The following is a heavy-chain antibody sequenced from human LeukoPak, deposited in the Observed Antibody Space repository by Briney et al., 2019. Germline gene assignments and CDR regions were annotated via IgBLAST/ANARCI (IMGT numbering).Heavy chain of an antibody. CDR2: INHSGST. V-gene: IGHV4-34*01. CDR1: GGSFSGYY. CDR3: ARGAHYYGSGEVPAPYYYYGMDV. Sequence: PSETLSLTCAVYGGSFSGYYWSWIRQPPGKGLEWIGEINHSGSTNYNPSLKSRVTISVDTSKNQFSLKLSSVTAADTAVYYCARGAHYYGSGEVPAPYYYYGMDVWGQGTTVTVSS. D-gene: IGHD3-10*01. J-gene: IGHJ6*02.